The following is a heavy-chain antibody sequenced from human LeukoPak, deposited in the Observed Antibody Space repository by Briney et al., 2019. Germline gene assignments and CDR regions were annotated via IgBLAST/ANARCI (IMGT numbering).Heavy chain of an antibody. D-gene: IGHD6-19*01. V-gene: IGHV1-8*01. CDR3: ARYSSGWYGQLYYYYYGMDV. Sequence: ASVKVSCKASGYTFTSYDINWVRQATGQGLEWMGWMNPNSGNTGYAQKFQGRVTMTRNTSISTAYMELSSLRSEDTAVYYCARYSSGWYGQLYYYYYGMDVWGQGTTVTVSS. CDR1: GYTFTSYD. CDR2: MNPNSGNT. J-gene: IGHJ6*02.